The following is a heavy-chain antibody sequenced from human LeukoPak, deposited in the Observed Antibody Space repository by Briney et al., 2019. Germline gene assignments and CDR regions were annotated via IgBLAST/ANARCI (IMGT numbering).Heavy chain of an antibody. CDR3: ARAFQSLGGLSLPDY. CDR1: GYSFSSHA. Sequence: ASVKISCKTSGYSFSSHAISWVRQAPGQGPEWMGWINTNTGNPTYAQGSTGRFVFSLDTSVSTTYLQISSLKAEDTAVYFCARAFQSLGGLSLPDYWGQGTLLTVSS. CDR2: INTNTGNP. V-gene: IGHV7-4-1*02. J-gene: IGHJ4*02. D-gene: IGHD3-16*02.